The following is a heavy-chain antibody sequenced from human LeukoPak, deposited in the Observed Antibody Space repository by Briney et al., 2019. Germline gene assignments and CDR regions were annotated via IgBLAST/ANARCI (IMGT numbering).Heavy chain of an antibody. V-gene: IGHV3-30-3*01. CDR1: GITLSSDA. CDR2: ISYDGSKK. D-gene: IGHD2-8*01. CDR3: ARDMVYY. Sequence: GGSLRLSCAASGITLSSDALHWVRQAPGKGLEWVAVISYDGSKKNYADSVKGRFTISRDNSKNTLYLQMNSLRAEDTAVYYCARDMVYYWGQGTLVTVSS. J-gene: IGHJ4*02.